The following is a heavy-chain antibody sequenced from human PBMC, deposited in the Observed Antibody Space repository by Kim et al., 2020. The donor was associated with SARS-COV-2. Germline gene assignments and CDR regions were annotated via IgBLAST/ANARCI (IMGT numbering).Heavy chain of an antibody. CDR3: ARGSNCSSTSCYFDP. D-gene: IGHD2-2*01. V-gene: IGHV1-2*02. Sequence: QKVQGRVTMTRDTSISTAYMELSRLRSDDTAVYYCARGSNCSSTSCYFDPWGQGTLVTVSS. J-gene: IGHJ5*02.